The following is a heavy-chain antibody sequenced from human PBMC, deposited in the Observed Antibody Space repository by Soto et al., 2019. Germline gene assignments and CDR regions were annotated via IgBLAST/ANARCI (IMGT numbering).Heavy chain of an antibody. CDR3: AKGGYSSFSRYYYYGMDV. D-gene: IGHD6-13*01. CDR1: GFTFSSYA. Sequence: PGGSLRLSCAASGFTFSSYAMSWVRQAPGKGLEWVSAISGSGGSTYYADSVKGRFTISRDNSKNTLYLQMNSLRAEDTAVYYCAKGGYSSFSRYYYYGMDVWGQGTTVTVSS. V-gene: IGHV3-23*01. CDR2: ISGSGGST. J-gene: IGHJ6*02.